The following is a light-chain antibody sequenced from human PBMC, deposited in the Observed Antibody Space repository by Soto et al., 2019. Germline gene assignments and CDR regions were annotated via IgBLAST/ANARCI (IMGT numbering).Light chain of an antibody. J-gene: IGKJ5*01. Sequence: EVVLTQSPVTLSLSPGERATLSCSASQSFRGLLAWYQQKPGQAPRLLIYGASSRATGIPDRFSGSGSGTDFTLTISRLEPEDFAVYYCQQYGSSPLITFGQGTRLEIK. CDR1: QSFRGL. CDR2: GAS. V-gene: IGKV3-20*01. CDR3: QQYGSSPLIT.